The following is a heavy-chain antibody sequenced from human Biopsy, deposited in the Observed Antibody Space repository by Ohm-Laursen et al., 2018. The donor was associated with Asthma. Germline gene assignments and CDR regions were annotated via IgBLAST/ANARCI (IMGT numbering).Heavy chain of an antibody. Sequence: GTLSLTCSVAGGSISISGFYWGWIRQPPGKGLEWIGSIHYSGSTYFNPSLKSRVTIFVDTSKNQFSLKVDSVTAADTAVYYCARTTYGHDGFDPWGQGTLVTVSS. CDR2: IHYSGST. CDR1: GGSISISGFY. CDR3: ARTTYGHDGFDP. J-gene: IGHJ5*02. V-gene: IGHV4-39*01. D-gene: IGHD4-17*01.